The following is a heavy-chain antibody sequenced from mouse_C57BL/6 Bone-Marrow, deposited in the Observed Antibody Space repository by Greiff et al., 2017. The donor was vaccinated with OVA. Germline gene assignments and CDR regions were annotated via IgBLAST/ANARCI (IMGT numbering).Heavy chain of an antibody. J-gene: IGHJ2*01. D-gene: IGHD1-1*01. Sequence: EVKLLESGGGLVKPGGSLKLSCAASGFTFSDYGMHWVRQAPEKGLEWVAYISSGSSTIYYADTVKGRFTISRDNAKNTLFLQMTSLRSEDTAMYYCAKSTVDYWGQGTTLTVSS. CDR1: GFTFSDYG. CDR2: ISSGSSTI. CDR3: AKSTVDY. V-gene: IGHV5-17*01.